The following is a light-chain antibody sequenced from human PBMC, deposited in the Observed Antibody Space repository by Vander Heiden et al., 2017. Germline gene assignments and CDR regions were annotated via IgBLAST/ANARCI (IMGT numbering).Light chain of an antibody. Sequence: ELMLPQSPVTLPLPPGERATLSCRASQSVSSSYLAWYQQKPGQAPRLLIYGASSRATGIPDRFSGSGSGTDFTLTISRLEPEDFAVYYCQQYGSSPPMYTFGQGTKLEIK. CDR2: GAS. J-gene: IGKJ2*01. V-gene: IGKV3-20*01. CDR3: QQYGSSPPMYT. CDR1: QSVSSSY.